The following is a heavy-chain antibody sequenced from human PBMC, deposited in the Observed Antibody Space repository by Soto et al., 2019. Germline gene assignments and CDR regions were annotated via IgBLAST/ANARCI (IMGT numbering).Heavy chain of an antibody. CDR3: ARVRQGCSSTSCYFDP. CDR1: GGSISSSNW. Sequence: TCAVSGGSISSSNWWNWVRQPPGKGLEWIGEIHHSGSTNYNPSLKSRVTISVVKSKNQFSLKLNSVTAADTAVYYCARVRQGCSSTSCYFDPWGQGTLVTVSS. CDR2: IHHSGST. D-gene: IGHD2-2*01. J-gene: IGHJ5*02. V-gene: IGHV4-4*02.